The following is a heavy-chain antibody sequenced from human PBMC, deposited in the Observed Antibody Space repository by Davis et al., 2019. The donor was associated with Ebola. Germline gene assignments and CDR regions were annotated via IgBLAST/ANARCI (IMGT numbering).Heavy chain of an antibody. V-gene: IGHV4-31*03. J-gene: IGHJ3*02. CDR1: GGSISSGGYY. D-gene: IGHD3-10*01. CDR2: IYYSGST. Sequence: MPSETLSLTCTVSGGSISSGGYYWSWIRQHPGKGLEWIGYIYYSGSTYYNPSLKSRVTISVDTSKNQFSLKLSSVTAADTAVYYCARGGTLWFGESTEDAFDIWGQGTMVTVSS. CDR3: ARGGTLWFGESTEDAFDI.